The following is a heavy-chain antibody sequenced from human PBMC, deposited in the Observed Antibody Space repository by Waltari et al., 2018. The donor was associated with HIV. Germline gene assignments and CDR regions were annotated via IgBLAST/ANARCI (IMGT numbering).Heavy chain of an antibody. CDR1: GCSISSYY. J-gene: IGHJ3*02. CDR3: AREYCSSTSCSPNGRLGAFDI. CDR2: IYTSGST. V-gene: IGHV4-4*07. D-gene: IGHD2-2*01. Sequence: QVQLQESGPGLVKASETLSLTCTVSGCSISSYYWSWIRQPAGTGLEWIGRIYTSGSTNYNSSLKSRVTMSIDTSKNQFFLKLSSVTAADTAVYYCAREYCSSTSCSPNGRLGAFDIWGQGTMVTVSS.